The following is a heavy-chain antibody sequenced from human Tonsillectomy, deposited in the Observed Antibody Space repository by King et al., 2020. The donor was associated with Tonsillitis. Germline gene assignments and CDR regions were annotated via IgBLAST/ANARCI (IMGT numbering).Heavy chain of an antibody. CDR3: ARGGDVSAAGRFDY. J-gene: IGHJ4*02. CDR2: IHYSGST. V-gene: IGHV4-31*03. Sequence: QLQESGPGLVKPSQTLSLTCTVSGGSISSGGYYWSWILQHPGKGLGGSGYIHYSGSTYYNPSLMSRVTISVDTSKNQLSLKLSSVTAADTAVDYCARGGDVSAAGRFDYWGQGTLVTVSS. CDR1: GGSISSGGYY. D-gene: IGHD6-13*01.